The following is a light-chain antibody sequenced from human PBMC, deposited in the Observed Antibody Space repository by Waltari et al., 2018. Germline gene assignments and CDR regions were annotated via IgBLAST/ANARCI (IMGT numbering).Light chain of an antibody. J-gene: IGKJ1*01. CDR1: QRVRTY. V-gene: IGKV1-39*01. CDR3: HLTYTTPWT. Sequence: IQMTPSPSSLSASVGGRVTITCRASQRVRTYVKWVQHNPGKSPKHLYYEASSLQTGVPSRFSGSGYETDSTLTISTLQPEDFVIFFCHLTYTTPWTFGQGTKVDI. CDR2: EAS.